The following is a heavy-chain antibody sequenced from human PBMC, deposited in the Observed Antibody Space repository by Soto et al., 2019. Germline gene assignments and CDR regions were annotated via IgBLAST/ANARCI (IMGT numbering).Heavy chain of an antibody. CDR3: ARESAPHPGYCSGGSCQNWFDP. CDR2: ICYVGSNK. D-gene: IGHD2-15*01. V-gene: IGHV3-33*01. CDR1: GFNFSSYG. J-gene: IGHJ5*02. Sequence: GSQRLSCAASGFNFSSYGLHWVRQAPGKGLEEVAFICYVGSNKYYADSVKGRFTISRDNSKNTLYLQLNSLRAEDTAVYYCARESAPHPGYCSGGSCQNWFDPWGQGTLVTVSS.